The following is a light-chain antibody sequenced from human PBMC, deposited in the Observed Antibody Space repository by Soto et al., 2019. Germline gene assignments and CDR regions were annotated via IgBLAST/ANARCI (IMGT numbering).Light chain of an antibody. J-gene: IGKJ1*01. Sequence: EIVMTQSPATLSVSAGERATLSCRASQSSISVLSWYQQSPRHPPTRLLYRASTRATGIPPRFGGSGSGTAFTLPISSLQSEDFALYYCQQYNNWPWTFGQGTKVDIK. CDR1: QSSISV. V-gene: IGKV3-15*01. CDR3: QQYNNWPWT. CDR2: RAS.